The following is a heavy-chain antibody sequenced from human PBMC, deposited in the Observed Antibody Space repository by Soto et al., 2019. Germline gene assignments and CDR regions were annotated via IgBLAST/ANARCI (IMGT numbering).Heavy chain of an antibody. CDR2: ITGSGDSA. J-gene: IGHJ6*03. D-gene: IGHD1-26*01. Sequence: EVQLLESGGGLVQPGGSLRLSCAASGFTFNNYAISWVRQAPGKGLEWVSTITGSGDSAYYADSVKGRFIISRDNSKKTLYMQMHSLGAEDSGIYYCAKGRGTNYYYHMDVWGGGTTVTVSS. V-gene: IGHV3-23*01. CDR3: AKGRGTNYYYHMDV. CDR1: GFTFNNYA.